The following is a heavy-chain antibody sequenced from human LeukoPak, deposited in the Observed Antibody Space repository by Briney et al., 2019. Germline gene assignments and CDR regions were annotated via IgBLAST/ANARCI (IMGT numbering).Heavy chain of an antibody. Sequence: SETLSLTCTVSGGSISSSSYYWGWIRQPPGKGLEWIGYIYYSGSTNYNPSLKSRVTISVDTSKNQFSLKLSSVTAADTAVYYCAGRRLYYYDSSGYCPFDYWGQGTLVTVSS. V-gene: IGHV4-61*05. CDR2: IYYSGST. CDR3: AGRRLYYYDSSGYCPFDY. D-gene: IGHD3-22*01. CDR1: GGSISSSSYY. J-gene: IGHJ4*02.